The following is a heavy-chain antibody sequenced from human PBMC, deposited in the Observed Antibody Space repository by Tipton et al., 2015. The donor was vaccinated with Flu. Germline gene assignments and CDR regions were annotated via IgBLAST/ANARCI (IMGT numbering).Heavy chain of an antibody. V-gene: IGHV1-18*01. J-gene: IGHJ6*02. CDR2: ISAYNGNT. CDR3: ARDSSYAYGSGSYKYYYGRDV. Sequence: QSGAEVKKPGASVKVSCKASGYTFTSYGISWVRQAPGQGLEWMGWISAYNGNTNYAQKLQGRVTMTTDTSTSTAYMELRSLRSDVTAVYYCARDSSYAYGSGSYKYYYGRDVWGQGTTGTVSS. CDR1: GYTFTSYG. D-gene: IGHD3-10*01.